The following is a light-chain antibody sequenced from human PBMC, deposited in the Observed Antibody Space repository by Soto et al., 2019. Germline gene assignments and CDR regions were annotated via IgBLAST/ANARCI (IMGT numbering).Light chain of an antibody. V-gene: IGKV3-15*01. J-gene: IGKJ1*01. CDR3: QQYNNWPRT. Sequence: EKVMTQSPATVSVSPGERATLSCRASQSVSSNLAWYQQKPGQAPRLLIYGASTRATGIPARFSGSGSGTEFTLTISSLQSEDFVVYYCQQYNNWPRTFGQGTKVEIK. CDR2: GAS. CDR1: QSVSSN.